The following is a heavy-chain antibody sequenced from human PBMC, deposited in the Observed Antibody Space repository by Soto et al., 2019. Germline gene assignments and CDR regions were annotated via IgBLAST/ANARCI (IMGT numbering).Heavy chain of an antibody. D-gene: IGHD3-10*01. J-gene: IGHJ4*02. CDR1: GASFRSRA. Sequence: GGSLRVSCIASGASFRSRAMSWVRKDTGEGLEWVSVITDTGGDRKYADSVRGRFTISRDNSKNTLYLQMSGLRVEDSAVYYCARGSGDSYPGSRVFGFWGRGTLVTVSS. CDR2: ITDTGGDR. V-gene: IGHV3-23*01. CDR3: ARGSGDSYPGSRVFGF.